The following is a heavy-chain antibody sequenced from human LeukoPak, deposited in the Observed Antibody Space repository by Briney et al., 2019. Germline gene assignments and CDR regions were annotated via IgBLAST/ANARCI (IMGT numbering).Heavy chain of an antibody. D-gene: IGHD3-16*01. CDR1: GDSIRGEF. Sequence: SETLSLTCTVTGDSIRGEFWSWIRQSPGAGLQWIAWISDSGRTDFNPSLRSRVTISIDTSKDQFSLTMTSMTTADTAVYYCARGGDSSRYFVYWGQGTLVTVSS. CDR3: ARGGDSSRYFVY. CDR2: ISDSGRT. V-gene: IGHV4-59*03. J-gene: IGHJ4*02.